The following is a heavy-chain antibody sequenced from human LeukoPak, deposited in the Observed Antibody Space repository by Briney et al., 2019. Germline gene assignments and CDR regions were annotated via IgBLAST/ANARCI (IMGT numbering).Heavy chain of an antibody. D-gene: IGHD3-16*01. CDR3: ARGEDQHKGGNY. CDR1: GGSISSSSYY. J-gene: IGHJ4*02. CDR2: ISYTGST. V-gene: IGHV4-39*07. Sequence: SETLSLTCTVSGGSISSSSYYWGWIRQPPGKGLEWIGSISYTGSTYYNPSLKSRVVISADTSKNQFSLKLSSVSAADTAVYYCARGEDQHKGGNYWGQGTLVTVSS.